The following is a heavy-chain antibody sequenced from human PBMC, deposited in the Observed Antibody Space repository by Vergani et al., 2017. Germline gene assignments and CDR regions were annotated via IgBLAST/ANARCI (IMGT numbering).Heavy chain of an antibody. CDR3: AGDLRRGYSGYEGYYYYGMDV. V-gene: IGHV1-69*13. CDR2: ITPIFGTA. Sequence: QVQLVQSGAEVKKPGSSVKVSCTASGGTFSSYAISWVRQAPGQGLEWMGRITPIFGTANYAQKFQGRVTITADESTSTAYMARSSLRSEDTAVYYCAGDLRRGYSGYEGYYYYGMDVWGQGTTVTVSS. D-gene: IGHD5-12*01. CDR1: GGTFSSYA. J-gene: IGHJ6*02.